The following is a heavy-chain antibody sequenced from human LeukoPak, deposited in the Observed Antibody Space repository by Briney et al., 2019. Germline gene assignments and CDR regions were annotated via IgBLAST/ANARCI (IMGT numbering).Heavy chain of an antibody. J-gene: IGHJ4*02. CDR1: GASISSAGYY. CDR3: AGLYNYYFDY. D-gene: IGHD5-24*01. V-gene: IGHV4-30-4*01. CDR2: IYRTGIT. Sequence: SQTLSLTCTVSGASISSAGYYWSWIRQPPGKGLEWIGYIYRTGITYYNPSLKSRVTISVDTSKNQFSLKLSPVPAADTAVYYCAGLYNYYFDYWGQGALVTVSS.